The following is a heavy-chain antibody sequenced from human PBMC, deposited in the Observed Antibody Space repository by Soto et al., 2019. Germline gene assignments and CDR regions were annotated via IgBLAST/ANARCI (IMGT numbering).Heavy chain of an antibody. V-gene: IGHV3-23*01. CDR3: AKLSEYNSGWLHY. D-gene: IGHD6-19*01. CDR2: ISGSGGNT. J-gene: IGHJ4*02. CDR1: GFTFRSYA. Sequence: PGGSLRLSCAASGFTFRSYAMSWVRQAPGKGLEWVSTISGSGGNTYYADSVKGRFSISRDNSKNTVYLQMNSLRAEDTAVYYCAKLSEYNSGWLHYWGQGTLVTVSS.